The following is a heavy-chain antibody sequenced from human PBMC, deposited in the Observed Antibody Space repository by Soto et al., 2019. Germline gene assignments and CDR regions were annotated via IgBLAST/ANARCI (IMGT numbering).Heavy chain of an antibody. J-gene: IGHJ4*02. Sequence: ASVKVSCKASGYTFTSYYMHWVRQAPGQGLEWMGIINPSGGSTSYAQKFQGRVTMTRDTSTSTVYMELSSLRSEDTAVYYCASEINMVRGVIGFDYWGQGNLVTVSS. CDR1: GYTFTSYY. CDR2: INPSGGST. V-gene: IGHV1-46*01. CDR3: ASEINMVRGVIGFDY. D-gene: IGHD3-10*01.